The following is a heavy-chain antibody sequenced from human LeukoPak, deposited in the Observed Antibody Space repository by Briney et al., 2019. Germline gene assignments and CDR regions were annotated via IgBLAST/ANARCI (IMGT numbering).Heavy chain of an antibody. Sequence: GESLKISCKGSGYSFTSYWIGWVRQVPGKGLEWMGIIYPGDSDTRYSPSFQGQVTISADKSISTAYLQWSSLKASDTAMYYCVAVLRFLEWLSVDCWGQGTLVTVSS. CDR2: IYPGDSDT. CDR3: VAVLRFLEWLSVDC. CDR1: GYSFTSYW. V-gene: IGHV5-51*01. D-gene: IGHD3-3*01. J-gene: IGHJ4*02.